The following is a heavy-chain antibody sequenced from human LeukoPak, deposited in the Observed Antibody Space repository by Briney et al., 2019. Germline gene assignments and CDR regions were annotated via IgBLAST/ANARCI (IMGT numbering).Heavy chain of an antibody. Sequence: GGSLRLSCAASGFTFSSYAMTWVRQAPGKGLEWVSASTGSGGTTYYADSVMGRFTISRDNSKNTLYLQMNSLRAEDTAVYYCAKDMRGIAVAGNRFDYWGQGTLVTVSS. J-gene: IGHJ4*02. D-gene: IGHD6-19*01. CDR3: AKDMRGIAVAGNRFDY. CDR1: GFTFSSYA. CDR2: STGSGGTT. V-gene: IGHV3-23*01.